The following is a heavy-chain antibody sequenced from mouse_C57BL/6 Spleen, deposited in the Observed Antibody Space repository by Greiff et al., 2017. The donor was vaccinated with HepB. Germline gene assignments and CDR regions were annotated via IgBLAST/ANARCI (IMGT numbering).Heavy chain of an antibody. CDR3: ARKGSTVLDY. CDR2: INPYNGGT. V-gene: IGHV1-19*01. Sequence: EVKLMESGPVLVKPGASVKMSCKASGYTFTDYYMNWVKQSHGKSLEWIGVINPYNGGTSYNQKFKGKATLTVDKSSSTAYMELNSLTSEDSAVYYCARKGSTVLDYWGQGTTLTVSS. D-gene: IGHD1-1*01. J-gene: IGHJ2*01. CDR1: GYTFTDYY.